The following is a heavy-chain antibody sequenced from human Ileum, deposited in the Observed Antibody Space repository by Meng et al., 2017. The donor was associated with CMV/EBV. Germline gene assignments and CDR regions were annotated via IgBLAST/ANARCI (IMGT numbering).Heavy chain of an antibody. J-gene: IGHJ4*02. Sequence: LQESGPRLGNPSATCSLTCTVSGVSISNYYWTWIGQSAVKGLEFIGRVHFTGGIDYNPSLMSRVTMSVDTSRNQLSLNVKSVTAADTAVYYCARAAARGVPVDYWGQGILVTVFS. V-gene: IGHV4-4*07. CDR3: ARAAARGVPVDY. D-gene: IGHD3-10*01. CDR2: VHFTGGI. CDR1: GVSISNYY.